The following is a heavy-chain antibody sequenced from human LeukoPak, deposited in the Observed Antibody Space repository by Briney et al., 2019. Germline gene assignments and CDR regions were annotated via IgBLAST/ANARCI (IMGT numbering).Heavy chain of an antibody. D-gene: IGHD2-2*01. CDR1: GYSFTTYW. J-gene: IGHJ5*02. CDR2: IYPGDSDT. CDR3: ARRASARGPPPNDFIYDT. Sequence: KPGESLKISCKGSGYSFTTYWIGWVRQMPGKGLEWMGIIYPGDSDTRYSPSFQGQVTISVDKSISTAYLHWSSLKASDTAMYFCARRASARGPPPNDFIYDTWGQGTLVTVSS. V-gene: IGHV5-51*03.